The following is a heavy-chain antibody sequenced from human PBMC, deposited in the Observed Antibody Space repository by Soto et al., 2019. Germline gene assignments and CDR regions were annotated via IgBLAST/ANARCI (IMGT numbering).Heavy chain of an antibody. CDR2: FDPEDGET. CDR3: ATACYYYDSSGHSYYFDY. J-gene: IGHJ4*02. CDR1: GYTLTELS. V-gene: IGHV1-24*01. D-gene: IGHD3-22*01. Sequence: GASVKVSCKVSGYTLTELSMHWVRQAPGKGLEWMGGFDPEDGETIYAQKFQGRVTMTEDTSTDTAYMELSSLRSEDTAVYYCATACYYYDSSGHSYYFDYWGQGTLVTVSS.